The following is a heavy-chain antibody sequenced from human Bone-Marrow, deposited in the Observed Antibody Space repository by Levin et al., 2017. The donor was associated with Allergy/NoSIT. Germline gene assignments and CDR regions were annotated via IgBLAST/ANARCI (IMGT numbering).Heavy chain of an antibody. V-gene: IGHV4-39*01. D-gene: IGHD3-22*01. J-gene: IGHJ3*01. Sequence: SETLSLICSVSNGSISSSDYYFAWIRRPPGRGLQWIATVSYSGTTYYSPSLKSRVRISVDTSNNQVSLRMKSVTAADSALYYCAGMRRGHYDAFDLWGQGTQVTVSS. CDR1: NGSISSSDYY. CDR2: VSYSGTT. CDR3: AGMRRGHYDAFDL.